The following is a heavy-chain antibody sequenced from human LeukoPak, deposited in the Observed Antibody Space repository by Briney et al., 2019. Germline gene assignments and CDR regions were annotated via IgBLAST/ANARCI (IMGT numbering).Heavy chain of an antibody. CDR1: GDTFTGHY. Sequence: ASLKVSSKPSGDTFTGHYMQGGRQGPGEGGGRMGWIKLKRGGTNYEQKFQGRVTINREKSSSTVYMELSRLRSDDTAVYYCARDRGPDWWGSFDFWGQGTLVTVSS. D-gene: IGHD3-16*01. CDR3: ARDRGPDWWGSFDF. V-gene: IGHV1-2*02. J-gene: IGHJ4*02. CDR2: IKLKRGGT.